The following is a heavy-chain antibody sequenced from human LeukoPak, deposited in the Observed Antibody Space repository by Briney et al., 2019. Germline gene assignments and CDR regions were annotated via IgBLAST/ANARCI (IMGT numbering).Heavy chain of an antibody. J-gene: IGHJ5*02. Sequence: ASVKVSCKASGYTFTGYYMHWVRQAPGQGLEWMGRINPNSGGTNYAQKFQGRVTMTRDTSISTAYMELSRLRSDDTAVYYCARGGLTIFQSWFDRWGQGTLVTVSS. CDR1: GYTFTGYY. CDR2: INPNSGGT. CDR3: ARGGLTIFQSWFDR. D-gene: IGHD3-3*01. V-gene: IGHV1-2*06.